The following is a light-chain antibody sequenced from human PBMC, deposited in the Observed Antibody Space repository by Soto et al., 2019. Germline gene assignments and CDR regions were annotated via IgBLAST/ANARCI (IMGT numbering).Light chain of an antibody. V-gene: IGLV1-51*02. CDR1: SSNIENNY. Sequence: QSALTQPPSVSAAPGQKVTISCSGSSSNIENNYVSWYQQLPGTAPKLLIYEDTTRPSGIPDRFSGSKSGTSATLGITGLQTGDEADYYCATWDSSLSARVFRTGTKVTVL. J-gene: IGLJ1*01. CDR3: ATWDSSLSARV. CDR2: EDT.